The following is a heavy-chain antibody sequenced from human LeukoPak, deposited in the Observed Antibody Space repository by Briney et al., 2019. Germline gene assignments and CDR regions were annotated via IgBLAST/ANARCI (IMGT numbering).Heavy chain of an antibody. CDR2: ISAYNGNT. J-gene: IGHJ5*02. CDR1: GYTFTSYG. D-gene: IGHD2-2*01. Sequence: GASVKVSCKASGYTFTSYGISWVRQAPGQGLEWMGWISAYNGNTDYAQKLQGRVTMTTDTSTSTAYMELRSLRSDDTAVYYCARINLYQPLRLFIQYNWFDPWGQGALVTVSS. CDR3: ARINLYQPLRLFIQYNWFDP. V-gene: IGHV1-18*01.